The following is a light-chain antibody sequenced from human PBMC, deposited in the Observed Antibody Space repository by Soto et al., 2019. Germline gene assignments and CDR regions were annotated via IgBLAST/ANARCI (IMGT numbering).Light chain of an antibody. CDR2: KIS. V-gene: IGKV2-24*01. CDR1: QSLVHIDGNTY. J-gene: IGKJ2*01. CDR3: MQATQSYT. Sequence: DIVLTQTRLSSPVTLGQPASISCRSSQSLVHIDGNTYFNWLQQRPGQPPRLLIYKISNRFPGVPDRFSGSGAGTDFTLKISRVEAEDVGDYYCMQATQSYTFGQGTRLEIK.